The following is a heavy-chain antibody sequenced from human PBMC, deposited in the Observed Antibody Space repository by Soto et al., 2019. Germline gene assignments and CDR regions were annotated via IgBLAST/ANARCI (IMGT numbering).Heavy chain of an antibody. CDR3: AAGEASSRNLAPYYLDF. D-gene: IGHD6-13*01. Sequence: SETLSLTCTVSGGSMRNYFWTWIRQPPGKGLEWIGYIHYSGTTSFFPSYNPSLRSRVTISGDTSKNQFSLKLLSVTTADTAVYFCAAGEASSRNLAPYYLDFWGQGTLVTVSS. CDR1: GGSMRNYF. CDR2: IHYSGTT. V-gene: IGHV4-59*01. J-gene: IGHJ4*02.